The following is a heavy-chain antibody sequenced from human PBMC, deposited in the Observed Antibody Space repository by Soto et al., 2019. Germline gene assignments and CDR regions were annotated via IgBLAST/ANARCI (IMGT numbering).Heavy chain of an antibody. J-gene: IGHJ6*02. CDR3: ARTYSRTGYYYYYGMDV. Sequence: GGSLRLSCAASGFTFSSYDMHWVRQATGKGLEWVSAIGTAGDTYYPGSVKGRFTISRENAKNSLYLQMNSLRAEDTAVYYCARTYSRTGYYYYYGMDVWGQGTTVTVSS. CDR2: IGTAGDT. D-gene: IGHD2-15*01. V-gene: IGHV3-13*01. CDR1: GFTFSSYD.